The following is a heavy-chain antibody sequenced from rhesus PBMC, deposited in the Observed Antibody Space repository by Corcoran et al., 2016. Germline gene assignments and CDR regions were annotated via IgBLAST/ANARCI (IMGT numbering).Heavy chain of an antibody. CDR3: ARRDVWNNGIIDY. J-gene: IGHJ4*01. V-gene: IGHV2S1*01. CDR1: GFSLSTSGLG. Sequence: QVTLKESGPALVKPTQTLPLTCTFSGFSLSTSGLGINWIRQPPGKALEWLASVYWDDDKDYTTYLKSRLTIDKDTYKNQVVLTMTNMDPVDTATYYCARRDVWNNGIIDYWGQGVLVTVSS. D-gene: IGHD1-20*01. CDR2: VYWDDDK.